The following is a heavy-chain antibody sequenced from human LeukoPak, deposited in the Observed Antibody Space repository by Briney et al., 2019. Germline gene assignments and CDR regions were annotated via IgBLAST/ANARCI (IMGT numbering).Heavy chain of an antibody. Sequence: PSETLSLTCAVYGGSFSGYYWSWIRQPPGKGLEWIGEINHSGSTNYNPSLKSRVTISVDTSKNQFSLKLSSVPAADTAVYYCARGYDFWSGYPNSYYYYGMDVWGQGTTVTVSS. CDR1: GGSFSGYY. V-gene: IGHV4-34*01. D-gene: IGHD3-3*01. CDR2: INHSGST. J-gene: IGHJ6*02. CDR3: ARGYDFWSGYPNSYYYYGMDV.